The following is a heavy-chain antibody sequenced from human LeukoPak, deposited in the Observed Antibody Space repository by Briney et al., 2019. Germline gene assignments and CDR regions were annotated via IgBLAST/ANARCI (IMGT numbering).Heavy chain of an antibody. Sequence: NPSETLSLTCAVYGGSFSGYYWSWIRQPPGKGLEWIEEINHSGSTNYNPSLKSRVTISVDTSKHQFSLKLSSVTAADTAVYYCARRPDLWGRGTLVTVSS. J-gene: IGHJ2*01. CDR2: INHSGST. CDR3: ARRPDL. CDR1: GGSFSGYY. V-gene: IGHV4-34*01.